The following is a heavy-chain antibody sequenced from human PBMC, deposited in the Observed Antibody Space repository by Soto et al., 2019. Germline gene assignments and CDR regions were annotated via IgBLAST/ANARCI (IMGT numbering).Heavy chain of an antibody. J-gene: IGHJ5*02. CDR3: AKVYLYSYGFNWFDP. D-gene: IGHD5-18*01. CDR2: ISGSGGST. V-gene: IGHV3-23*01. CDR1: GFTFSSYA. Sequence: EVQLLESGGGLVQPGGSLRLSCAASGFTFSSYAMSWVRQAPGKGLEWVSAISGSGGSTYYADSAKGRFTISRDNSKNTLYLQMNSLRAEDTAVYYCAKVYLYSYGFNWFDPWGQGTLVTVSS.